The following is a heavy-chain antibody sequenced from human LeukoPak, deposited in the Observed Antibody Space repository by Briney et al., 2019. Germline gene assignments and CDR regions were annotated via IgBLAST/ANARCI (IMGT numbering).Heavy chain of an antibody. J-gene: IGHJ4*02. CDR2: ISYDGSNK. V-gene: IGHV3-30*15. D-gene: IGHD2-8*01. Sequence: GGSLRLSCAASGFTFSSYAMHWVRQAPGKGLEWVAVISYDGSNKYYADSVKGRFTISRDNSKNTLYLQMSSLRAEDTAVYYCARDRCTNGVCYTYFDYWGQGTLVTVSS. CDR1: GFTFSSYA. CDR3: ARDRCTNGVCYTYFDY.